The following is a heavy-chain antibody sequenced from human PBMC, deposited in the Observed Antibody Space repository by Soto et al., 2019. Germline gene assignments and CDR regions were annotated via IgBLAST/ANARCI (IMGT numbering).Heavy chain of an antibody. Sequence: ASVKVSCKASGFTFTSSAVQWVRQARGQRLEWIGWIVVGSGNTNYAQKFQERVTITRDMSTSTAYMELSSLRSEDTAVYYCAADLSWEPNYYYYGMDVWGQGTTVTVSS. V-gene: IGHV1-58*01. CDR2: IVVGSGNT. J-gene: IGHJ6*02. CDR3: AADLSWEPNYYYYGMDV. CDR1: GFTFTSSA. D-gene: IGHD1-26*01.